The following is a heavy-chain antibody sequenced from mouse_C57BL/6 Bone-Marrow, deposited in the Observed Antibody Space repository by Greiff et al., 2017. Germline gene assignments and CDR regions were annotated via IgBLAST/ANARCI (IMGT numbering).Heavy chain of an antibody. D-gene: IGHD2-3*01. V-gene: IGHV1-64*01. CDR3: ARDDGLYYFDY. J-gene: IGHJ2*01. CDR1: GYTFTSYW. Sequence: QVQLQQPGAELVKPGASVKLSCKASGYTFTSYWMHWVKQRPGQGLEWIGMIHPNSGGTNYNEKFKSKATLTVDKSSSTAYMQLSSLTSEDSAVYYCARDDGLYYFDYWGQGTTLTVSS. CDR2: IHPNSGGT.